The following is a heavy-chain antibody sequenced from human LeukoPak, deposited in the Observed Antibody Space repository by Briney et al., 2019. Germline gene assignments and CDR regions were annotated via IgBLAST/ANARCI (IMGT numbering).Heavy chain of an antibody. CDR1: GFTFSRYG. J-gene: IGHJ3*01. Sequence: PGGSLRLSCVSSGFTFSRYGIHWVRQDPGKGLEWVSFIQTDGSAKYYSDSVKGRFTISRDNPKNTVYLQMNSLSTEDTAVYYCAIEISRPVIHAFDLWGQGTMVTVSS. V-gene: IGHV3-30*02. CDR2: IQTDGSAK. D-gene: IGHD3-9*01. CDR3: AIEISRPVIHAFDL.